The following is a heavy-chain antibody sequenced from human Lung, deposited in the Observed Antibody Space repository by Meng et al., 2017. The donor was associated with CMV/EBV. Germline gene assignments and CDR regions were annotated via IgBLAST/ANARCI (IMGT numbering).Heavy chain of an antibody. J-gene: IGHJ4*02. CDR1: GDTFGYFA. CDR2: IIPLLTVK. CDR3: ARDPTVAAAGSNYFDS. Sequence: SXXVSXKTSGDTFGYFAISWVRQAPGQGLEWMGGIIPLLTVKNYAQNFQGRVTISADKSTATVYLELTGLRPDDTAVYFCARDPTVAAAGSNYFDSLGQGXLVTVSS. D-gene: IGHD6-25*01. V-gene: IGHV1-69*10.